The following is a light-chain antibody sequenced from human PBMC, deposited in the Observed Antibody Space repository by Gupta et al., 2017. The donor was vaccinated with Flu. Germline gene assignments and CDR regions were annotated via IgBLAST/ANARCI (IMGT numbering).Light chain of an antibody. CDR1: QSVSSSY. Sequence: EIVLTQSPGPLSLSPGERATLSCRASQSVSSSYLAWYQQKPGQAPRLLIYGASSRATGIPDRFSGSGSGTDFTLTISRLEPEDFAVYYCQQYGSSYTFGQETKLEIK. V-gene: IGKV3-20*01. CDR3: QQYGSSYT. J-gene: IGKJ2*01. CDR2: GAS.